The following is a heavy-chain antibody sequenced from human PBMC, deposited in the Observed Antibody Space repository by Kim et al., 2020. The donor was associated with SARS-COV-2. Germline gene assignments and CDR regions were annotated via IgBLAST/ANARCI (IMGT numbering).Heavy chain of an antibody. CDR1: GFTFSTYA. Sequence: GGSLRLSCAASGFTFSTYAMSWVRQAPRRGLEWVSTITGNGAATYYADSVRGRVTISSDNSKNTLSLQMNILRAEDTALYYCAKTGQLDYWGQGTLDTGS. V-gene: IGHV3-23*01. CDR2: ITGNGAAT. D-gene: IGHD6-13*01. CDR3: AKTGQLDY. J-gene: IGHJ4*02.